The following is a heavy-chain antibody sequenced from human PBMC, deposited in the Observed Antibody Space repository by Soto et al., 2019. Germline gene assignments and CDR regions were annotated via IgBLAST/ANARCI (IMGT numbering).Heavy chain of an antibody. V-gene: IGHV4-31*03. CDR2: IYYSGST. D-gene: IGHD6-13*01. J-gene: IGHJ4*02. CDR3: ASSAGSSSWSFDY. CDR1: GGSISSGGYY. Sequence: SETLSLTCTVSGGSISSGGYYWSWIRQHPGKGLEWIGYIYYSGSTYYNPSLKSRVTISVDTSKNQFSLKLSSVTAADTAVYYCASSAGSSSWSFDYWGQGTLVTVSS.